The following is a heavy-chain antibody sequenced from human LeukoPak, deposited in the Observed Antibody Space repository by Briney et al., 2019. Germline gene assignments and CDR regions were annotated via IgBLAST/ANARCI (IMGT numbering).Heavy chain of an antibody. CDR1: GGSISSSSYY. V-gene: IGHV4-39*01. CDR3: ARSRCSSTGCSTPGWFGVDS. J-gene: IGHJ4*02. D-gene: IGHD2-2*01. Sequence: SETLSLTCTVSGGSISSSSYYWGWIRQPPGKGLEWIGSIYYSGSTYYNPSLKSRVTISVDTSKNQFSLKLSSVTAADTAVYYCARSRCSSTGCSTPGWFGVDSWGPGTLVTVSS. CDR2: IYYSGST.